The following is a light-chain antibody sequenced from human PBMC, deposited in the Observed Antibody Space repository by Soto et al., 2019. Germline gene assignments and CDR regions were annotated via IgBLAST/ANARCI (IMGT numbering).Light chain of an antibody. Sequence: QSVLTQPRSVSGSPGQSVTISCTGTSSDVGGYNYVSWYQQHPGKAPKLMIYDVSKRPSGVPDRFSGSESGNTASLTISGLQAEDEADYYCCSYAGSYKVFGTGTK. CDR1: SSDVGGYNY. J-gene: IGLJ1*01. CDR3: CSYAGSYKV. CDR2: DVS. V-gene: IGLV2-11*01.